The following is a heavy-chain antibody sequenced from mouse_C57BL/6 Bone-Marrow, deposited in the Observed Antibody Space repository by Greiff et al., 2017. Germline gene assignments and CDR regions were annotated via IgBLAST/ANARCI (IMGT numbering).Heavy chain of an antibody. CDR2: ISGGGGNT. CDR1: GFTFSSYT. CDR3: GRRYYFDY. J-gene: IGHJ2*01. V-gene: IGHV5-9*01. Sequence: EVKLVESGGGLVKPGGSLKLSCAASGFTFSSYTMSWVRQTPEKRLEWVATISGGGGNTYYTDSVKGRFTISRDNAKNTLYLQMSSLRSEDTALYYCGRRYYFDYWGQGTTLTVSS.